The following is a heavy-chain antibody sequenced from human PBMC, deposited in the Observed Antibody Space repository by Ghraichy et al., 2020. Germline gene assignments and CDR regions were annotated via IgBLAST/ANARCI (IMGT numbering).Heavy chain of an antibody. Sequence: GGSLRLSCAASGFTFSSYGMHWVRQAPGKGLEWVAVIWYDGSNKYYADSVKGRFTISRDNSKNTLYLQMNSLRAEDTAVYYCARARHSSGWSETDYWGQGTLVTVSS. CDR3: ARARHSSGWSETDY. D-gene: IGHD6-19*01. CDR1: GFTFSSYG. V-gene: IGHV3-33*01. CDR2: IWYDGSNK. J-gene: IGHJ4*02.